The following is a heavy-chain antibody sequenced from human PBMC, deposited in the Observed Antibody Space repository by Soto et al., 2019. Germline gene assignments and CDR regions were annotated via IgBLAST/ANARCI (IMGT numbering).Heavy chain of an antibody. CDR2: IIPIFGTA. CDR1: GYTFTSYG. V-gene: IGHV1-69*13. Sequence: SVKVSCKASGYTFTSYGISWVRQAPGQGLEWMGGIIPIFGTANYAQKFQGRVTITADESTSTAYMELSSLRSEDTAVYYCASSGGNTPYYFDYWGQGTLVTV. D-gene: IGHD2-15*01. CDR3: ASSGGNTPYYFDY. J-gene: IGHJ4*02.